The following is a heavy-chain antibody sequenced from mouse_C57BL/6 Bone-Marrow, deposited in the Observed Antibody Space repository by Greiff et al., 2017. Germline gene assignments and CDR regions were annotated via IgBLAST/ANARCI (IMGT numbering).Heavy chain of an antibody. CDR3: ARRGFLYWYFDV. V-gene: IGHV1-55*01. CDR2: IYPGSGST. CDR1: GYTFTSYW. J-gene: IGHJ1*03. Sequence: VQLQQSGAELVKPGASVKMSCKASGYTFTSYWITWVKQRPGQGLEWIGDIYPGSGSTNYNEKFKSKATLTVDTSSSTAYMQLSSLTSEDSAVYYCARRGFLYWYFDVWGTGTTVTVSS.